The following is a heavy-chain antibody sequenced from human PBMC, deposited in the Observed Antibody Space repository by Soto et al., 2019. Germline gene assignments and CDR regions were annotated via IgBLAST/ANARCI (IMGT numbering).Heavy chain of an antibody. J-gene: IGHJ3*02. CDR2: INHSGST. Sequence: ETLSLTCAVYGGSFSGYYWSWIRQPPGKGLEWIGEINHSGSTNYNPSLKSRVTISVDTSKNQFSLKLSSVTAADTAVYYCARGPTGDIVVVVAAHLLMGFAFDIWGQGTMVTVSS. CDR3: ARGPTGDIVVVVAAHLLMGFAFDI. V-gene: IGHV4-34*01. D-gene: IGHD2-15*01. CDR1: GGSFSGYY.